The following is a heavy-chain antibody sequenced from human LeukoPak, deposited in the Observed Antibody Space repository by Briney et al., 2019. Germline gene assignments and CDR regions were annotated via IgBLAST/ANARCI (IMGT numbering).Heavy chain of an antibody. D-gene: IGHD3-3*01. CDR1: GGSISSYY. CDR3: ARLRFLEWLATD. V-gene: IGHV4-59*08. J-gene: IGHJ4*02. Sequence: PSKTLSLTCTVSGGSISSYYWSWIRQPPGKGLEWIGYIYYSGSTNYNPSLKSRVTISVDTSKNQFSLKLSSVTAADTAVYYCARLRFLEWLATDWGQGTLVTVSS. CDR2: IYYSGST.